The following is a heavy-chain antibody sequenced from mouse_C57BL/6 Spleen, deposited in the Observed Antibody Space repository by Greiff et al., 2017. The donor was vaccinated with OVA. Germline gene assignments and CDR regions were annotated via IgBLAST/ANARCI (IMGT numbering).Heavy chain of an antibody. Sequence: QVQLQQSGPELVKPGASVKISCKASGYAFSSSWMNWVKQRPGKGLEWIGRIYPGDGDTNYNGKFKGKATLTADKSSSTAYMQLSSLTSEDSAVYFWARYHDYYGGGDYWGQGTTLTVSS. CDR2: IYPGDGDT. CDR3: ARYHDYYGGGDY. V-gene: IGHV1-82*01. D-gene: IGHD1-1*01. CDR1: GYAFSSSW. J-gene: IGHJ2*01.